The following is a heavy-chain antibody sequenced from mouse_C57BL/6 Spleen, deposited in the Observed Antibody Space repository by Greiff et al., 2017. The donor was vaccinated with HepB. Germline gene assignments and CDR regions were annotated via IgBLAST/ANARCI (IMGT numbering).Heavy chain of an antibody. CDR2: IDPEDGDT. CDR1: GFNIKDYY. D-gene: IGHD1-1*01. CDR3: TTVGSSYDWYFDV. V-gene: IGHV14-1*01. Sequence: VQLQQSGAELVRPGASVKLSCTASGFNIKDYYMHWVKQRPEQGLEWIGRIDPEDGDTEYAPKFQGKATMTADTSSNTAYLQLSSLTSEDTAVYYCTTVGSSYDWYFDVWGTGTTVTVSS. J-gene: IGHJ1*03.